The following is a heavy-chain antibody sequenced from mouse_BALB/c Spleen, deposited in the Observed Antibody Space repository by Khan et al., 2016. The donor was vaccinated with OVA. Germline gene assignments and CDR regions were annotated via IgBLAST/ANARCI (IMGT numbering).Heavy chain of an antibody. CDR2: IDPENGDT. CDR1: GFNIEDYY. D-gene: IGHD2-1*01. V-gene: IGHV14-1*02. J-gene: IGHJ3*01. CDR3: ARRGYGNYWFAY. Sequence: EVQLKQSGAELVRPGALVKLSCKASGFNIEDYYMNWVKQRPEQGLEWIGWIDPENGDTIYDPKFQAKATITADTSSNTAYLQLSSLTSEDTAVYYCARRGYGNYWFAYWGQGTLVTVSA.